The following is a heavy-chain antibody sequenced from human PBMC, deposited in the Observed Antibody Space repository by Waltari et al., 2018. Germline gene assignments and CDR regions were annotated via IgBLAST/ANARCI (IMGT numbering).Heavy chain of an antibody. V-gene: IGHV3-7*01. CDR3: ARMGPGVAGRDAFDI. D-gene: IGHD6-19*01. Sequence: EVQLVESGGGLVQPGGSLRLSCAASGFTFSSYWMSWVRQAQGTGLGVVAKIKQDGSEKYYVDSVKGRFTISRDNAKNSLYLQMNSLRAEDTAVYYCARMGPGVAGRDAFDIWGQGTMVTVSS. CDR1: GFTFSSYW. J-gene: IGHJ3*02. CDR2: IKQDGSEK.